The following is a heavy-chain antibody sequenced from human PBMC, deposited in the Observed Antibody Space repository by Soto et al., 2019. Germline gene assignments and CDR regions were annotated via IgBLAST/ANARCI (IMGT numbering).Heavy chain of an antibody. CDR3: ANERSSCGSKSSWMPYYFAY. CDR2: ISYDGARR. D-gene: IGHD6-6*01. V-gene: IGHV3-30*18. J-gene: IGHJ4*02. Sequence: QVQLEESGGGVVKPGGSLRLSCVASTFTFSSYAMHWVRQVPGMGPQWMAVISYDGARRFYADSVKGRFTISRDNSKGTPYLDMNSLRPADSDLYYCANERSSCGSKSSWMPYYFAYWGQENRVIVSS. CDR1: TFTFSSYA.